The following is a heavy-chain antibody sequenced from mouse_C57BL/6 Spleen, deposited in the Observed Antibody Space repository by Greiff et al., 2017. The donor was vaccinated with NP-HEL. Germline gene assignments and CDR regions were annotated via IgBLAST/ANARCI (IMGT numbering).Heavy chain of an antibody. V-gene: IGHV3-1*01. J-gene: IGHJ3*01. CDR3: ASGDGYAWFAY. CDR2: ISYSGST. D-gene: IGHD2-2*01. Sequence: EVKVVASGPGMVKPSQSLSLTCTVTGYSITSGYVWHWIRHFPGNKLEWMGYISYSGSTNYNPSLKSRISITHDTSKNHFFLKLNSVTTEDTATYYCASGDGYAWFAYWGQGTLVTVSA. CDR1: GYSITSGYV.